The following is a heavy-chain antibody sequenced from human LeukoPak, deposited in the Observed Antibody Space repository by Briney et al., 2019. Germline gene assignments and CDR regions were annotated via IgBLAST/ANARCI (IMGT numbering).Heavy chain of an antibody. V-gene: IGHV5-51*01. CDR1: EYSFATYW. CDR3: ARHNSMFDY. J-gene: IGHJ4*02. CDR2: IYPGDSDT. Sequence: PGESLKISCKGSEYSFATYWIGWVRQMPGQGLEWMGIIYPGDSDTRYSPSFQGQVTISADKSISTAYLQWSSLKASDTAMYYCARHNSMFDYWGQGTLVTVSS. D-gene: IGHD2/OR15-2a*01.